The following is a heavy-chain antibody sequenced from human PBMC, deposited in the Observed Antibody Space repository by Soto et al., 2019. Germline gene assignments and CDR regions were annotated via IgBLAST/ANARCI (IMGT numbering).Heavy chain of an antibody. J-gene: IGHJ6*02. V-gene: IGHV1-69*06. CDR1: GGTFGSYA. Sequence: PSVKVSCKASGGTFGSYAISWVRQAPGQGLEWMGGIIPIFGTANYAQKFQGRVTITADKSTSTAYMELSSLRSEDTAVYYCARDNPRIEYYYYGMDVWGQGTTVTVSS. CDR3: ARDNPRIEYYYYGMDV. CDR2: IIPIFGTA.